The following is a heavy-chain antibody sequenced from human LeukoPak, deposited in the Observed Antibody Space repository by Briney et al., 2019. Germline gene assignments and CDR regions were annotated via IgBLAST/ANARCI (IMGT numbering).Heavy chain of an antibody. CDR1: GGSISSGGYY. CDR2: IYHSGST. CDR3: ARVSSGWYNPFDY. V-gene: IGHV4-30-2*01. Sequence: SQTLSLTCTVSGGSISSGGYYWSWIRQPPGKGLEWIGYIYHSGSTYYNPSLKSRVTISVDRSKNQFSLKLSSVTAADTAVYYCARVSSGWYNPFDYWGQGTLVTVSS. J-gene: IGHJ4*02. D-gene: IGHD6-19*01.